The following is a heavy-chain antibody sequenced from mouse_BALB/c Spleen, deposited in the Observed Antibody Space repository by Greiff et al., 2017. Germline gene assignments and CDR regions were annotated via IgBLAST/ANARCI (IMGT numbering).Heavy chain of an antibody. J-gene: IGHJ4*01. V-gene: IGHV5-6-5*01. CDR2: ISSGGST. D-gene: IGHD1-1*01. CDR3: ARGRNYYGSSYYYAMDY. Sequence: EVHLVESGGGLVKPGGSLKLSCAASGFTFSSYAMSWVRQTPEKRLEWVASISSGGSTYYPDSVKGRFTISRDNARNILYLQMSSLRSEDTAMYYCARGRNYYGSSYYYAMDYWGQGTSVTVSS. CDR1: GFTFSSYA.